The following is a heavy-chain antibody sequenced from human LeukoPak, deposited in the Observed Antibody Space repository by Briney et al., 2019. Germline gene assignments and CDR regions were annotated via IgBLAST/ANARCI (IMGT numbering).Heavy chain of an antibody. D-gene: IGHD6-19*01. Sequence: SETLSLTCTVSSGSISSGAYYWGWIRQPPGKGLEWIGTIHYSGKTYYNPSLKSRITISVDTSKNQFSLKLSSVTAADTAIYYCARDGRAGSLFAYWGQGTLVTVSS. CDR3: ARDGRAGSLFAY. J-gene: IGHJ4*02. CDR1: SGSISSGAYY. CDR2: IHYSGKT. V-gene: IGHV4-39*07.